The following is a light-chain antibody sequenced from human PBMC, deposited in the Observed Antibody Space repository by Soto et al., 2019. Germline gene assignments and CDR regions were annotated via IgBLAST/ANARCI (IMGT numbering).Light chain of an antibody. CDR1: QSISSW. CDR3: QQYNSYSWT. V-gene: IGKV1-5*01. Sequence: DIQMTQSPSTLSASVGDRVTITCRASQSISSWLAWYQQKPGKAPKLLIYDASNLESGVPSRFSRSGSGTEFTLTISSLQPDDFATYYCQQYNSYSWTFGQGTNVEIK. J-gene: IGKJ1*01. CDR2: DAS.